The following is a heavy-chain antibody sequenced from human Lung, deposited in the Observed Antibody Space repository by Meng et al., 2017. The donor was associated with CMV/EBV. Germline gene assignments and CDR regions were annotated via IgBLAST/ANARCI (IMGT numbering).Heavy chain of an antibody. J-gene: IGHJ4*02. V-gene: IGHV4-4*02. CDR3: ASFPPPGKQWLVTDY. CDR2: IYHSGST. D-gene: IGHD6-19*01. CDR1: GGTFSSSNW. Sequence: VHQQDRGPGPVKPWGTLSLPCAVSGGTFSSSNWWSWVRQPPGKGLEWIGEIYHSGSTNYNPSLKSRVTISVDKSKNQFSLKLSSVTAADTAVYYCASFPPPGKQWLVTDYWGQGTLVTVSS.